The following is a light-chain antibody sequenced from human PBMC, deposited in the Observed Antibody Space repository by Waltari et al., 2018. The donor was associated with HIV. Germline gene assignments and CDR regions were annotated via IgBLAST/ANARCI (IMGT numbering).Light chain of an antibody. V-gene: IGLV2-8*01. J-gene: IGLJ6*01. CDR2: EVN. Sequence: QSALTQPPAASGSPGQSVTISCTGTSNDIGPYNYVSWYQQHPDKAPRLLIYEVNQRPSGVPGRFSGSNSGNTASLIVSGLQAEDEADYYCSSYAGSGNLLLFGGGTKVTVL. CDR3: SSYAGSGNLLL. CDR1: SNDIGPYNY.